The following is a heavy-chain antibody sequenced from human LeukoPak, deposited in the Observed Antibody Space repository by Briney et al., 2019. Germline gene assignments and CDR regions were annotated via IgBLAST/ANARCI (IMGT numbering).Heavy chain of an antibody. V-gene: IGHV5-51*01. Sequence: GESLKISCKGSGYTFTNYWIGWVRQMPGKGPEWMGLIYPSDSDTRYSPSFQGQVTISADKSITTAYLQWSSLKASDTAMYYCAGQGRAGGYTYGYFDYWGQGTLVTVSS. D-gene: IGHD5-18*01. CDR2: IYPSDSDT. CDR1: GYTFTNYW. J-gene: IGHJ4*02. CDR3: AGQGRAGGYTYGYFDY.